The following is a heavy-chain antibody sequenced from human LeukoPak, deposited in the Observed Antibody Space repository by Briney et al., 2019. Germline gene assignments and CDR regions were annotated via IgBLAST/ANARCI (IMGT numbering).Heavy chain of an antibody. CDR3: TTEVIERYSYGLSHFDY. V-gene: IGHV3-15*01. J-gene: IGHJ4*02. D-gene: IGHD5-18*01. Sequence: GGSLRLSCAASGFTFSNAWMSLVRQAPGKGLEWVGRIKSKTDGGTTDYAAPVKGRFTISRDDSKNTLYLQMNSLKTEDTAVYYCTTEVIERYSYGLSHFDYWGQGTLVTVSS. CDR2: IKSKTDGGTT. CDR1: GFTFSNAW.